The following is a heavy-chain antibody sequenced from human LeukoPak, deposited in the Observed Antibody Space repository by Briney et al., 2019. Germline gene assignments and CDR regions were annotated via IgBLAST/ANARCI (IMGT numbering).Heavy chain of an antibody. D-gene: IGHD4-17*01. CDR3: ARVRYDYYGMDV. CDR2: INGDGSST. Sequence: GGSLRLSCAASGFTFSSYWMHWVRQAPGKGLVWVSRINGDGSSTSYADSVKGRFTISRDNAKNTPYLQMNSLRAEDTAVYYCARVRYDYYGMDVWGQGTMVTVSS. V-gene: IGHV3-74*01. CDR1: GFTFSSYW. J-gene: IGHJ6*02.